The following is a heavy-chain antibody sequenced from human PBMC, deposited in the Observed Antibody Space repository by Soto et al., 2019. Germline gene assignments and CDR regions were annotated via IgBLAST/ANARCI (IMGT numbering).Heavy chain of an antibody. J-gene: IGHJ6*04. CDR3: ARDDVLCDGCLCYGVPLDV. D-gene: IGHD2-21*01. CDR2: IQSGGPT. Sequence: EVHLVESGGGLVQPGGYLRLSCAASGFTVSSKYMSWVRQAPGKGLEWVSLIQSGGPTYYADSVKGRFTISRDTSENTLHLQMDSLRAEDTSVYYCARDDVLCDGCLCYGVPLDVCGKGTPVTVSS. V-gene: IGHV3-66*01. CDR1: GFTVSSKY.